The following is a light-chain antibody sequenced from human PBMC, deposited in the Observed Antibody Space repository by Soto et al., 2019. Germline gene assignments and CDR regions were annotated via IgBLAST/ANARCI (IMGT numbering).Light chain of an antibody. J-gene: IGKJ4*01. V-gene: IGKV4-1*01. CDR1: QSVLSNSNNQNY. Sequence: DIVMTQSPDSLAVSLGERATINCKSSQSVLSNSNNQNYLAWYQQKPGQPPKLLIYWASTRESGVPDRFSGSGSWTDFTLPVSSLQAEEVAVFFRQPYFSTPPFGGGTKVEI. CDR2: WAS. CDR3: QPYFSTPP.